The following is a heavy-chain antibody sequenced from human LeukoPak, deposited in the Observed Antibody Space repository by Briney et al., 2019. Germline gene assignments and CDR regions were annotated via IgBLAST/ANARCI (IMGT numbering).Heavy chain of an antibody. CDR3: AKVNNYDDY. D-gene: IGHD1/OR15-1a*01. V-gene: IGHV3-30*18. CDR1: GFTFSTFD. Sequence: GRSLRLSCAASGFTFSTFDIHWVRQAPGKGLEWVAAISHDGNNEYYTDSVKGRFTISRDNSKNMIYLQMNSLRGEDSAVYYCAKVNNYDDYWGQGTLVTVSS. J-gene: IGHJ4*02. CDR2: ISHDGNNE.